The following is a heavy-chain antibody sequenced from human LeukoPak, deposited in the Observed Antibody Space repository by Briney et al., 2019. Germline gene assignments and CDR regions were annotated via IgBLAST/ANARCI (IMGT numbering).Heavy chain of an antibody. CDR2: ISSSSSTL. CDR3: AKDVSGSYSNFDY. D-gene: IGHD1-26*01. CDR1: GFTFSSYS. J-gene: IGHJ4*02. Sequence: GGSLRLSCAASGFTFSSYSMNWVRQAPGKGLEWVSYISSSSSTLYYADSVKGRFTISRDNAKNSLYLQMNSLRAEDTAVYYCAKDVSGSYSNFDYWGQGTLVTVSS. V-gene: IGHV3-48*01.